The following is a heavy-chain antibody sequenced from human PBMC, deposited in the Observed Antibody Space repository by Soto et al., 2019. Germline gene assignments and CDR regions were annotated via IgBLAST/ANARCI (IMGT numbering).Heavy chain of an antibody. CDR1: GFTFSSYS. Sequence: EVQLVESGGGLVKPGGSLRLSCAASGFTFSSYSMNWVRQAPGKGLEWVSSISSSSSYIYYADSVKGRFTISRDNAKNSLYLQMNSLRAEDTAVYYCARDPLYSPKAFDIWGQGTTVTVSS. J-gene: IGHJ3*02. D-gene: IGHD5-18*01. CDR3: ARDPLYSPKAFDI. CDR2: ISSSSSYI. V-gene: IGHV3-21*01.